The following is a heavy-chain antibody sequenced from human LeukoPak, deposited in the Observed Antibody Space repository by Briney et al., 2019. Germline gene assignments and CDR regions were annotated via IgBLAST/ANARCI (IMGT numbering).Heavy chain of an antibody. CDR2: IYYSGST. D-gene: IGHD6-19*01. CDR1: GGSISSYY. J-gene: IGHJ4*02. V-gene: IGHV4-59*08. CDR3: AKLYSSGWYGFFDS. Sequence: SETLSLTCTVSGGSISSYYWSWIRQPPGRGLEWIGYIYYSGSTNYNPSLKSRVTISVDTSKSQFSLKLSSVTAADTAMYYCAKLYSSGWYGFFDSWGQGTLVTVSS.